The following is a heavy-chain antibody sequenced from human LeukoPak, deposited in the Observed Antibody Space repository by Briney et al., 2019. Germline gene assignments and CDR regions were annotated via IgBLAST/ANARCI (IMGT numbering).Heavy chain of an antibody. V-gene: IGHV3-7*03. D-gene: IGHD1-1*01. CDR3: TKRPFSGYFDY. Sequence: GGSLRLSCAASEFTFSTYWMSWVRQASGKGLEWVANIKQDGSEKYYMDSVKGRFTISRDTAKNSLYLQMNSLRAEDTAVYYCTKRPFSGYFDYWGQGTLVTVSS. CDR2: IKQDGSEK. J-gene: IGHJ4*02. CDR1: EFTFSTYW.